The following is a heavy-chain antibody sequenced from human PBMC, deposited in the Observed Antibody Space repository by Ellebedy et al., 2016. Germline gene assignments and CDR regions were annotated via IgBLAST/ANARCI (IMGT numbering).Heavy chain of an antibody. CDR3: ARRMHVAFDI. D-gene: IGHD2-15*01. J-gene: IGHJ3*02. CDR2: ISGSGGST. V-gene: IGHV3-23*01. Sequence: GESLKISXAASGFTFSSYAMSWVRQAPGKGLEWVSAISGSGGSTYYADSVKGRFTISRDNSKNTLYLQMNSLRAEDTAVYYCARRMHVAFDIWGQGTMVTVSS. CDR1: GFTFSSYA.